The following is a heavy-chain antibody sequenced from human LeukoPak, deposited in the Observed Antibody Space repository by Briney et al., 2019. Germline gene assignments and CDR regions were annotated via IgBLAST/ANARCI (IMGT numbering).Heavy chain of an antibody. J-gene: IGHJ3*02. D-gene: IGHD2/OR15-2a*01. CDR3: AKSRSIADAFNI. V-gene: IGHV3-23*01. CDR1: GFTFSSYA. Sequence: GGSLRLSCAASGFTFSSYAMSWVRQAPGKGLEWVSAISGSGGSTYYADSVKGRFTISRDNSKNTLYLQMNGLRDEDTAVYHCAKSRSIADAFNIWGQGAMVTVSS. CDR2: ISGSGGST.